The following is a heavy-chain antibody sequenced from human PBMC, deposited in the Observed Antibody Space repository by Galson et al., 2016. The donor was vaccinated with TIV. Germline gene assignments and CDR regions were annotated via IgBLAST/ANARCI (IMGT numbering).Heavy chain of an antibody. Sequence: CAISGDSVSSTSAAWNWIRQSPSRGLGWLGRTYYRSTWYNDYAASLKRRITINLDTSKNQFSLQLTSVTPEDAAVYYCARGAPSVFGVIMTLDYWGQGTLVTVSS. J-gene: IGHJ4*02. V-gene: IGHV6-1*01. D-gene: IGHD3-3*01. CDR3: ARGAPSVFGVIMTLDY. CDR2: TYYRSTWYN. CDR1: GDSVSSTSAA.